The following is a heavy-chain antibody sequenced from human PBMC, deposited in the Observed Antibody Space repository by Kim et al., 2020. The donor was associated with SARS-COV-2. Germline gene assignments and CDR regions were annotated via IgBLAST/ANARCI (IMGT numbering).Heavy chain of an antibody. CDR2: IKPDGSGN. Sequence: IKPDGSGNHYVASVEGRFTIAKDFPKNSVYLQMNSLRADDTAVYYCARHDYWGQGTVVTVSS. J-gene: IGHJ4*02. V-gene: IGHV3-7*01. CDR3: ARHDY.